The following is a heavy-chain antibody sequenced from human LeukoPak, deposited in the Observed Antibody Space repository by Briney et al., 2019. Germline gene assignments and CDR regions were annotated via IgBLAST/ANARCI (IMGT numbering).Heavy chain of an antibody. CDR2: ISGSGSNT. CDR1: GFTFSSYG. D-gene: IGHD3/OR15-3a*01. J-gene: IGHJ5*01. V-gene: IGHV3-23*01. Sequence: GGSLRLSCAASGFTFSSYGMSWVRQAPGKGLEWVSHISGSGSNTYYAASVKGRFTISRDNSKNTLYLQMNSLRAEDTAMYYCAKGTAYYSLGSWGQGTLATVSS. CDR3: AKGTAYYSLGS.